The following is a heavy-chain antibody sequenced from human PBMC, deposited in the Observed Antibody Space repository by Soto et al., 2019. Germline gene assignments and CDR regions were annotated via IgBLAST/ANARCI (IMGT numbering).Heavy chain of an antibody. CDR2: ISYGGSNK. CDR3: ARDHSLSSEYYDFWSGYPKGYYFDY. J-gene: IGHJ4*02. CDR1: GFTFSSYA. V-gene: IGHV3-30-3*01. D-gene: IGHD3-3*01. Sequence: GGSLRLSCAASGFTFSSYAMHWVRQAPGKGLEWVAVISYGGSNKYYADSVKGRFTISRDNSKNTLYLQMNSLRAEDTAVYYCARDHSLSSEYYDFWSGYPKGYYFDYWGQGTLVTVSS.